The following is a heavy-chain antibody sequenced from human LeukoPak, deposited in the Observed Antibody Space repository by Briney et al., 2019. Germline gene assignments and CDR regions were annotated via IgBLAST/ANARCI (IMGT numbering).Heavy chain of an antibody. J-gene: IGHJ4*02. CDR2: IRYDGSNK. Sequence: GGSLRLSCAASGFTFSSYGMHWVRQAPGKGLEWVAFIRYDGSNKYYADSVKGRFTISRDNSKNTLYLQMNSLRAEDTAVYYCAKDRPVRAVAGLLDYWGQGTLVTVSS. D-gene: IGHD6-19*01. CDR1: GFTFSSYG. CDR3: AKDRPVRAVAGLLDY. V-gene: IGHV3-30*02.